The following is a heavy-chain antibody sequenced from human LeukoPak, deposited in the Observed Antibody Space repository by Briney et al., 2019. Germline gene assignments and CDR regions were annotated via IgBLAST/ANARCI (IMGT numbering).Heavy chain of an antibody. J-gene: IGHJ4*02. CDR2: IYYSGST. Sequence: PSETLSLTCTVSGGSVSSGSYYWSWIRQPPGKGLEWIGYIYYSGSTNYNPSLKSRVTISVDTSKNQFSLKLSSVTAADTAVYYCASSAPYCSGGSCCGYWGQGTLVTVSS. CDR3: ASSAPYCSGGSCCGY. CDR1: GGSVSSGSYY. D-gene: IGHD2-15*01. V-gene: IGHV4-61*01.